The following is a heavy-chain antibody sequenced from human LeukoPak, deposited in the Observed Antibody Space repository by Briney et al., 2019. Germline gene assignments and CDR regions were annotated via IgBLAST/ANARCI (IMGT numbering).Heavy chain of an antibody. V-gene: IGHV3-23*01. Sequence: GGSLRLSCEASGFTFSSYAMSWVRQAPGKGLEWVSAISGSGGSTYYADSVKGRFTISRDNSKNTLYLQMNSLRAEDTAVYYCAKELCGGSCYSSFDYWGQGTLVTVSS. CDR3: AKELCGGSCYSSFDY. CDR1: GFTFSSYA. D-gene: IGHD2-15*01. CDR2: ISGSGGST. J-gene: IGHJ4*02.